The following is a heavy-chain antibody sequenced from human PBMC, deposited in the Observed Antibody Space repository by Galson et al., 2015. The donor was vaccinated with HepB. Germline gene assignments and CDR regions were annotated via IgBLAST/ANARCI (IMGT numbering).Heavy chain of an antibody. J-gene: IGHJ6*02. CDR1: GFSFSSHG. Sequence: SLRLSCAASGFSFSSHGMHWVRQAPGKGLEWVALISYDGNNIFDADSVRGRFTISRDNSRNTLYLEMNSQRAEDTAVYYCAKEFGSGWSYYHGMDVWGQGTTVTVSS. CDR3: AKEFGSGWSYYHGMDV. D-gene: IGHD6-19*01. V-gene: IGHV3-30*18. CDR2: ISYDGNNI.